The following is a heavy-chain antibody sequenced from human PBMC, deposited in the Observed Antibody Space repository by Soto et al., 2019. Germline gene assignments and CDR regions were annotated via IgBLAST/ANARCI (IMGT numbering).Heavy chain of an antibody. V-gene: IGHV3-21*01. CDR2: ISSSSSYI. D-gene: IGHD4-17*01. CDR3: ARWRDGIDYVGAFDI. Sequence: GGSLRLSCAASGFTFSSYSMNWVRQAPGKGLEWVSSISSSSSYIYYADSVKGRFTISRDNAKNSLYLQMNSLRAEDTAVYYCARWRDGIDYVGAFDIWGQGTMVTVSS. CDR1: GFTFSSYS. J-gene: IGHJ3*02.